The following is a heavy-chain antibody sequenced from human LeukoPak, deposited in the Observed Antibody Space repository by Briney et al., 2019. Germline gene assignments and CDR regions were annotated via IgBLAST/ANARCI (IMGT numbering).Heavy chain of an antibody. CDR2: IIPILGIA. V-gene: IGHV1-69*04. CDR3: ARALTTVVTPYYYGMDV. D-gene: IGHD4-17*01. CDR1: GGTFSSYA. J-gene: IGHJ6*02. Sequence: SVKVSCKAPGGTFSSYAISWVRQAPGQGLEWMGRIIPILGIANYAQKFQGRVTITADKSTSTAYMELSSLRSEDTAVYYCARALTTVVTPYYYGMDVWGQGTTVTVSS.